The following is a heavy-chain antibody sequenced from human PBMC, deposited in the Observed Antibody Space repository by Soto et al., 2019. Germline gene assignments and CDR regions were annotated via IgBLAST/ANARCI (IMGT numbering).Heavy chain of an antibody. D-gene: IGHD5-18*01. CDR1: GFTFSSNG. Sequence: QVQLVESGGGVVQPGRSLRLSCAASGFTFSSNGMHWVRQAPGKGLEWVAVIWYDGSNKYYADSVKGRFTISRDNSKNTLYLQMNSLRAEDTAVYYCARVVKGDTATYGMDVWGQGTTVTVSS. V-gene: IGHV3-33*01. CDR3: ARVVKGDTATYGMDV. CDR2: IWYDGSNK. J-gene: IGHJ6*02.